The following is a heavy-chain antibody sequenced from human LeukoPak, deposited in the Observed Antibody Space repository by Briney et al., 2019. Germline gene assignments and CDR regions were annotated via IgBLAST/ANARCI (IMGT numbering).Heavy chain of an antibody. CDR1: GFTLSSFT. CDR3: TAGAYSSSWYAY. V-gene: IGHV3-30*04. D-gene: IGHD6-13*01. J-gene: IGHJ4*02. CDR2: ISYDGSNY. Sequence: GGSLRLSCAASGFTLSSFTLHWVRQAPGKGLEWVALISYDGSNYYYADSVKGRFTISRDNSKNTLHLLMNSLRAEDTAVYYCTAGAYSSSWYAYWGQGTLVTVSS.